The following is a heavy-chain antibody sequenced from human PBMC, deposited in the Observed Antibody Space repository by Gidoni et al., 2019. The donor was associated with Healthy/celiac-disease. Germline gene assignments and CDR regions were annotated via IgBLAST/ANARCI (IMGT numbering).Heavy chain of an antibody. CDR3: AKDSAEVAAPSNWFDP. D-gene: IGHD6-13*01. CDR1: GYTFTSYG. J-gene: IGHJ5*02. V-gene: IGHV1-18*01. CDR2: INAYNGNK. Sequence: QVQLVQSGAEVKKPGASVKVSCKASGYTFTSYGTSWVRQAPGQGLEWMGWINAYNGNKNYAQKLQGRVTMTTDTSTSTAYMELRSLRSDDTAVYYCAKDSAEVAAPSNWFDPWGQGTLVTVSS.